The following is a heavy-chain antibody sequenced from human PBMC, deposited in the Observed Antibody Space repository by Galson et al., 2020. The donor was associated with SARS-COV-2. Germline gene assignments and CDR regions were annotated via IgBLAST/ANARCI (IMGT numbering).Heavy chain of an antibody. CDR1: GGSISRYY. J-gene: IGHJ6*02. CDR3: ARHRHITAGGISKSYCDCGMDV. Sequence: ETSETLSLTCTVSGGSISRYYWSWIRQPPGKGLEWIGCIYYSGSTNYNPSLKSRVTISVDTSKNQLSLKLSSVTAADTAVYYCARHRHITAGGISKSYCDCGMDVWGQGTTVTVAS. CDR2: IYYSGST. V-gene: IGHV4-59*08. D-gene: IGHD6-13*01.